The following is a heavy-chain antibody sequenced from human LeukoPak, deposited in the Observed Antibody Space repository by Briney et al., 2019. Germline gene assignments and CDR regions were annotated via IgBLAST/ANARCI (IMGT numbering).Heavy chain of an antibody. J-gene: IGHJ4*02. CDR1: GGSIIGSY. Sequence: SETLSLTCTVSGGSIIGSYWTWIRQSPGKGLEWIGYVYNTVDVNYGPSFQSRVTISVDMFKNYFSLSLKSVTAADTAIYYCVRSRPYDTTGYNPTYYFDSWGQGALVTVSS. V-gene: IGHV4-59*01. CDR2: VYNTVDV. CDR3: VRSRPYDTTGYNPTYYFDS. D-gene: IGHD3-22*01.